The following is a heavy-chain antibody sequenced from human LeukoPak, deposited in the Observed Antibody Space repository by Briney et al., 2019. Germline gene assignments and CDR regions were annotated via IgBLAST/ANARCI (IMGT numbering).Heavy chain of an antibody. V-gene: IGHV3-23*01. CDR3: VKESTSSGYYYAPDY. CDR2: ISGSGATT. Sequence: GGSLRLSCAASGFTFSSYWMHWVRQAPGKGLEWVSSISGSGATTYNADPLKGRFTISRDNSENTLYLQMNGLRAEDSAVYYCVKESTSSGYYYAPDYWGQGTLVTVS. CDR1: GFTFSSYW. J-gene: IGHJ4*02. D-gene: IGHD3-22*01.